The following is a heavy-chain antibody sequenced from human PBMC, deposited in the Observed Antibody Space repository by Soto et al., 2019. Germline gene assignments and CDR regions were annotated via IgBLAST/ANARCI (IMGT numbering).Heavy chain of an antibody. V-gene: IGHV4-59*01. CDR3: ARAGYSSGWAYSFNYYYYYGMDV. Sequence: PSETLSLTCTVSGGSISSYYRSWIRQPPGKGLEWIGYIYYSGSTNYNPSLKSRVTISVDTSKNQFSLKLSSVTAADTAVYYCARAGYSSGWAYSFNYYYYYGMDVWGQGTTVTVSS. J-gene: IGHJ6*02. CDR1: GGSISSYY. CDR2: IYYSGST. D-gene: IGHD6-19*01.